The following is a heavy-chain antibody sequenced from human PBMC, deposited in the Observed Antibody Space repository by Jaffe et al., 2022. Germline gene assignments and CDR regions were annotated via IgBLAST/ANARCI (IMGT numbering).Heavy chain of an antibody. V-gene: IGHV3-48*03. Sequence: EVQLVESGGGLVQPGGSLRLSCAASGFTFSSYEMNWVRQAPGKGLEWVSYISSSGSTIYYADSVKGRFTISRDNAKNSLYLQMNSLRAEDTAVYYCAHPGGYSSGWSLWYFDYWGQGTLVTVSS. D-gene: IGHD6-19*01. CDR3: AHPGGYSSGWSLWYFDY. CDR1: GFTFSSYE. CDR2: ISSSGSTI. J-gene: IGHJ4*02.